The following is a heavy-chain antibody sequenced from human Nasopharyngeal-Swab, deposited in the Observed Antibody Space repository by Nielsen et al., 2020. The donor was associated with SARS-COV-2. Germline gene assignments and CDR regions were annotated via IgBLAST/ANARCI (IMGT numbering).Heavy chain of an antibody. Sequence: SVKVSCKASGGTFSSYAISWVRQAPGQGLGWMGGIIPIFGTANYAQKFQGRVTITADESTSTAYMELSSLRSEDTAVYYCARDPLPYGDYVSHEYFQHWGQGTLVTVSS. V-gene: IGHV1-69*13. CDR3: ARDPLPYGDYVSHEYFQH. J-gene: IGHJ1*01. CDR2: IIPIFGTA. D-gene: IGHD4-17*01. CDR1: GGTFSSYA.